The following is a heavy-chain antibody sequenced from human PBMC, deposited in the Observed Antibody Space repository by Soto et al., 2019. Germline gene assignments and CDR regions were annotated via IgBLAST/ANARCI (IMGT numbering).Heavy chain of an antibody. J-gene: IGHJ4*02. D-gene: IGHD2-15*01. Sequence: QLQLQESGPGLVKPSEALSLTCTVSGGSISSSSYYWGWIRQPPGKGLEWIVSLSYSGSTYDNPSLKSRVTMHLDTSKNQFSLKLNSVTAADTAVYYCARLGGFLCRGGKCSSRRTFADWGQGTLVTVSS. CDR2: LSYSGST. CDR1: GGSISSSSYY. CDR3: ARLGGFLCRGGKCSSRRTFAD. V-gene: IGHV4-39*01.